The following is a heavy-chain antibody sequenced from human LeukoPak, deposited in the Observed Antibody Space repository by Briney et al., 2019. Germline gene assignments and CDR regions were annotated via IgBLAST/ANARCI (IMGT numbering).Heavy chain of an antibody. CDR1: GYTLTELS. D-gene: IGHD4-23*01. CDR2: FDPEDGET. J-gene: IGHJ4*02. CDR3: AREKNGNEPFDY. V-gene: IGHV1-24*01. Sequence: ASVKVSCKVSGYTLTELSMHWVRQAPGKGLEWMGGFDPEDGETIYAQKFQGRVSMTTDTSTSTAYMDLRSLRSDDTAVYYCAREKNGNEPFDYWGQGTLVTVSS.